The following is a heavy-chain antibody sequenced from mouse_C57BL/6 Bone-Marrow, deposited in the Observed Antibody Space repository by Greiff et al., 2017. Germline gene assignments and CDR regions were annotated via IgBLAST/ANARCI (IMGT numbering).Heavy chain of an antibody. CDR2: IWSGGST. V-gene: IGHV2-4*01. J-gene: IGHJ2*01. Sequence: VHLVESGPGLVQPSQSLSITCTVSGFSLTSYGVHWVRQPPGTGLEWLGVIWSGGSTDYNAAFISRLSISKDNSKSQVFFKMNSLQADDTAIYYCAKNSGLRGSSLYFDCWGQGTTLTVSS. D-gene: IGHD1-1*01. CDR3: AKNSGLRGSSLYFDC. CDR1: GFSLTSYG.